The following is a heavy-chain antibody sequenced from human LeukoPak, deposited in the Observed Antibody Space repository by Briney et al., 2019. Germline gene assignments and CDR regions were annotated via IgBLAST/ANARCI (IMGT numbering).Heavy chain of an antibody. V-gene: IGHV3-23*01. D-gene: IGHD4/OR15-4a*01. Sequence: GGSLRLSCAASGFTFSSYGMHWVRQAPGKGLEWVSAISGSGGSTYYADSVKGRFTISRDNSKNTLYLQMNSLRAEDTAVYYCAKDEVLTMVDYWGQGTLVTVSS. CDR1: GFTFSSYG. CDR2: ISGSGGST. J-gene: IGHJ4*02. CDR3: AKDEVLTMVDY.